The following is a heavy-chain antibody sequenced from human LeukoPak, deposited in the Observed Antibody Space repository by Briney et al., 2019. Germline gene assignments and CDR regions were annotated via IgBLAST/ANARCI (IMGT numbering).Heavy chain of an antibody. V-gene: IGHV3-23*01. D-gene: IGHD3-22*01. J-gene: IGHJ1*01. CDR2: ITTNGGRT. Sequence: PGGSLRLSCAASRSTFASYGMSWVRQAPGKGLEWVSFITTNGGRTSYADSVEGRFTISRDNPRNTLYMQMNSLRDEDTAVYYCAIMHGYYDGTGYWVQWGQGTLVTVSS. CDR3: AIMHGYYDGTGYWVQ. CDR1: RSTFASYG.